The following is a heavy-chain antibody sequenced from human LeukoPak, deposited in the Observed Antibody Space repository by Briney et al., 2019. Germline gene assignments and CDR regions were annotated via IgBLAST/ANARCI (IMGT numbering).Heavy chain of an antibody. CDR2: IYYSGST. Sequence: PSETLSLTCTVSGGSISSYYWSWIRQPPGKGLEWIGYIYYSGSTNYNPSLKSRVTISVDTSKNQFSLKLSSATAADTAVYYCARRGSDYYGSGSYYTYYFDYWGQGTLVTVSS. V-gene: IGHV4-59*08. CDR3: ARRGSDYYGSGSYYTYYFDY. CDR1: GGSISSYY. D-gene: IGHD3-10*01. J-gene: IGHJ4*02.